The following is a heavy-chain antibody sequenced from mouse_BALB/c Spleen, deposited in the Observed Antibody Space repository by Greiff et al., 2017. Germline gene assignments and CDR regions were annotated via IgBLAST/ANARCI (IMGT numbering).Heavy chain of an antibody. V-gene: IGHV2-3*01. CDR3: AKPRRVYGNYPYYYAMDY. CDR1: GFSLTSYG. J-gene: IGHJ4*01. D-gene: IGHD2-1*01. Sequence: QVTLKVSGPGLVAPSQSLSITCTVSGFSLTSYGVSWVRQPPGKGLEWLGVIWGDGSTNYHSALISRLSISKDNSKSQVFLKLNSLQTDDTATYYCAKPRRVYGNYPYYYAMDYWGQGTSVTVSS. CDR2: IWGDGST.